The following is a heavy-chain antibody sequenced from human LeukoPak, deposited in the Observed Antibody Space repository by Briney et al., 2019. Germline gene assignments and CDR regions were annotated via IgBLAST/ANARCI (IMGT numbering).Heavy chain of an antibody. D-gene: IGHD3-10*01. V-gene: IGHV4-59*01. CDR3: ARDSAYYGSGSYYL. CDR1: GGSISSYY. Sequence: SETLSLTCTVSGGSISSYYWSWIRQPPGKGLEWIGYIYYSGSTNYNPSLESRVTISVDTSKNQFSLKLSSVTAADMAVYYCARDSAYYGSGSYYLWGQGTLVTVSS. CDR2: IYYSGST. J-gene: IGHJ4*02.